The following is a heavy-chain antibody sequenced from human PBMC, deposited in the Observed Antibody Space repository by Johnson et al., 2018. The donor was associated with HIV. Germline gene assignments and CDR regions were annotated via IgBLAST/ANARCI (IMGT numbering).Heavy chain of an antibody. J-gene: IGHJ3*01. D-gene: IGHD1-26*01. CDR3: ASGGPLSGSDECCFDV. Sequence: QMLLVESGGGVVQPGRSLRLSCAASGFTFSSYGIHWVRQAPGKGLEWVTVTSYDGSNTYSGDSVKGRFTISRENAKNSLYLQMNSLRVEDTPVSSCASGGPLSGSDECCFDVWGQGTMVTVSS. CDR2: TSYDGSNT. CDR1: GFTFSSYG. V-gene: IGHV3-30*03.